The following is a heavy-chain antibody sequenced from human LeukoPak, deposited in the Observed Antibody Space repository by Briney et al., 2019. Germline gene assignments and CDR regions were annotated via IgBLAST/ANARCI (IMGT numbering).Heavy chain of an antibody. CDR1: GFTFSSYS. V-gene: IGHV3-21*04. Sequence: GGSLRLSCAASGFTFSSYSMNWVRQAPGKGLEWVSSISSSSSYIYYADSVKGRFTISRDNSKNTLYLQMNSLRAEDTAVYYCAKKAGYGMVGMDVWGQGTTVTVSS. CDR3: AKKAGYGMVGMDV. CDR2: ISSSSSYI. D-gene: IGHD2-8*01. J-gene: IGHJ6*02.